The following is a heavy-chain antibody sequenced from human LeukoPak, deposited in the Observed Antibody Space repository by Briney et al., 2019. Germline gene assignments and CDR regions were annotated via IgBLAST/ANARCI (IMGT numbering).Heavy chain of an antibody. V-gene: IGHV3-33*05. CDR2: IKFDGIQE. Sequence: PGGSLRLSCAASGFSLSSYGMNWVRQAPGKGLEWVGGIKFDGIQEFYADSVKGRFTVSKDTSKNTLHLQMDSLRAEDTAVYYCASGSLGHYYDSSGYEYWGQGTLSPSPQ. CDR3: ASGSLGHYYDSSGYEY. D-gene: IGHD3-22*01. CDR1: GFSLSSYG. J-gene: IGHJ4*02.